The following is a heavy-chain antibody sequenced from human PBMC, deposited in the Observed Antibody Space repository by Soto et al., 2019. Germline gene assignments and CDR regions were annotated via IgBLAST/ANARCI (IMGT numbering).Heavy chain of an antibody. CDR1: GGTFSSYT. CDR2: IIPILGIA. D-gene: IGHD4-17*01. CDR3: ARADYGDPTLFDY. V-gene: IGHV1-69*02. J-gene: IGHJ4*02. Sequence: QVQLVQSGAAVKKPGSSVKVSCKASGGTFSSYTISWVRQAPGQGLEWMGRIIPILGIANYAQKFQGRVTITADKSTSTAYMELSSLRSEDTAVYYCARADYGDPTLFDYWGKGSLVTVSS.